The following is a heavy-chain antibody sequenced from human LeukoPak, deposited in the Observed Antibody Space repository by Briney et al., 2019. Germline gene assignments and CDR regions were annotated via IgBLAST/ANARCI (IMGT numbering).Heavy chain of an antibody. CDR1: GYTFTSYY. CDR2: INPNSGGT. J-gene: IGHJ4*02. D-gene: IGHD4-17*01. CDR3: ARDDLPNDYGDYVVRGFLEGDDY. V-gene: IGHV1-2*02. Sequence: VASVKVSCKASGYTFTSYYMHWVRQAPGQGLEWMGWINPNSGGTNYAQKFQGRVTMTRDTSISTAYMELSRLRSDDTAVYYCARDDLPNDYGDYVVRGFLEGDDYWGQGTLVTVSS.